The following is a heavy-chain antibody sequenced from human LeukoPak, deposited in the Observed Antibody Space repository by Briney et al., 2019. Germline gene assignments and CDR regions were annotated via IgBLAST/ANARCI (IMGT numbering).Heavy chain of an antibody. CDR1: GYTFTGYY. CDR3: ARGIVGRHNWFDP. Sequence: GASVKVSCKASGYTFTGYYMHWVRQAPGQGLEWMGWINPNSGGTNYAQKFQGRVTMTRDTSISTAYMELSSLRSDDTAVYYCARGIVGRHNWFDPWGQGTLVTVSS. CDR2: INPNSGGT. J-gene: IGHJ5*02. V-gene: IGHV1-2*02. D-gene: IGHD1-26*01.